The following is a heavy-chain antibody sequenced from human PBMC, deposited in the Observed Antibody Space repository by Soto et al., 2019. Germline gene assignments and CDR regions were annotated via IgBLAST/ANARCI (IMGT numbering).Heavy chain of an antibody. J-gene: IGHJ3*02. Sequence: ASVKVSWKVSGYAITVLSMHWVRQAPRKGLEWMGGFDPEDGETIYAQKFQGRVTMTEDTSTDTAYMELSSLRAEDTAVYYCVTQLPYYDYIWGSYRQDAFDIWGQGTMVTVSS. D-gene: IGHD3-16*02. CDR1: GYAITVLS. V-gene: IGHV1-24*01. CDR2: FDPEDGET. CDR3: VTQLPYYDYIWGSYRQDAFDI.